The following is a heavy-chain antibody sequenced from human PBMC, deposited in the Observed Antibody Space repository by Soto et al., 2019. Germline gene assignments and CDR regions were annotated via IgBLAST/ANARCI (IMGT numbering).Heavy chain of an antibody. CDR3: AMVDVYVTPSPQDV. V-gene: IGHV1-18*01. J-gene: IGHJ6*02. CDR2: INTYNGNT. CDR1: GYTFTRYG. Sequence: QVQLVQSGAEVKNPGASVKVSCKASGYTFTRYGIGWARQAPGQGLEWMGWINTYNGNTNYAQNVQGRVTLTTDTYTSTAYMEMRSLRYNDTAIYYCAMVDVYVTPSPQDVWGQGTTVIVSS. D-gene: IGHD3-16*01.